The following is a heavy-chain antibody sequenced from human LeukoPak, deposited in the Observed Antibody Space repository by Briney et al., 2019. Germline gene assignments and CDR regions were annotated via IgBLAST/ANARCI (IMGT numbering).Heavy chain of an antibody. D-gene: IGHD7-27*01. CDR1: GGSISSGSYY. V-gene: IGHV4-61*02. Sequence: SETLSLTCTVSGGSISSGSYYWRWIRQPAGKGLEWIGRIYTSGSTNYNPSLKSRVTISVDTSKNQFSLKLSSVTAADTAVYYCARDGGLGTNWFDPWGQGTLVTVSS. CDR2: IYTSGST. J-gene: IGHJ5*02. CDR3: ARDGGLGTNWFDP.